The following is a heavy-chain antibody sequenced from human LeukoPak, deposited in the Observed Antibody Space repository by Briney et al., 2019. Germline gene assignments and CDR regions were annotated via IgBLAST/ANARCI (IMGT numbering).Heavy chain of an antibody. CDR2: ISSSSSYI. J-gene: IGHJ4*02. Sequence: GGSLRLSCAASGFTLSSYSMNWVRQAPGKGLEWVSSISSSSSYIYYADSVKGRFTISRDNAKNSLYLQMNSLRAEDTAVYYCARDVVVTARPYYFDYWGQGTLVTVSS. V-gene: IGHV3-21*01. CDR3: ARDVVVTARPYYFDY. D-gene: IGHD2-21*02. CDR1: GFTLSSYS.